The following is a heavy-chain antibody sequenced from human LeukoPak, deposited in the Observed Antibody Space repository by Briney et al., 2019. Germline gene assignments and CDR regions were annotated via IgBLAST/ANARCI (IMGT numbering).Heavy chain of an antibody. V-gene: IGHV4-4*07. CDR3: ARENSSGYYPRWFDP. CDR1: GGSISSYY. Sequence: SETLSLTCTVSGGSISSYYWSWIRQPAGKGLEWIGRIYTSGSTNYNPSLKSRVTMSVDTSKNQFSLKLSSVTAADTAVYYCARENSSGYYPRWFDPWGQGTLVTVSS. J-gene: IGHJ5*02. D-gene: IGHD3-22*01. CDR2: IYTSGST.